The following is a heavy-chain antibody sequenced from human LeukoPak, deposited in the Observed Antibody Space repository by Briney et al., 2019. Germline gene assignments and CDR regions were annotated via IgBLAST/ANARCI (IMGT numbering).Heavy chain of an antibody. CDR2: INPNSGGT. D-gene: IGHD3-22*01. J-gene: IGHJ3*02. CDR3: ARADPFFDSSGYHYAFDI. Sequence: ASVKVSCKSSGYTFTGYYMHWVRQAPGQGLEWMGWINPNSGGTNYAQKFQGRVTMTRDTSISTAYMELSRLRSDDTAVYYCARADPFFDSSGYHYAFDIWGQGTMVTVSS. V-gene: IGHV1-2*02. CDR1: GYTFTGYY.